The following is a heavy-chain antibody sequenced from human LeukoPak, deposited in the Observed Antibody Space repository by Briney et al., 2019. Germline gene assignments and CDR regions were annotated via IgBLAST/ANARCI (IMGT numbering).Heavy chain of an antibody. Sequence: PGGSLRLSCAASGLTVSSNYMSWVRQSPGKGLEWVSVIYIDGSTHYADSVTGRFTISRDNAKNSLYLQMNSLRADDTAVYYCARGQSRYFDWYLGFFDYWGQGTLVTVSS. CDR2: IYIDGST. CDR1: GLTVSSNY. D-gene: IGHD3-9*01. V-gene: IGHV3-53*01. J-gene: IGHJ4*02. CDR3: ARGQSRYFDWYLGFFDY.